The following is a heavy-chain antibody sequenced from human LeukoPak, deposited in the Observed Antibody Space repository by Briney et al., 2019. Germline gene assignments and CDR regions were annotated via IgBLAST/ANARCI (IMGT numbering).Heavy chain of an antibody. J-gene: IGHJ4*02. Sequence: PGGSLRLSCAASGFTFSSYSMNWVRQAPGKGLEWVSSISSSSSYIYYADSVKGRFTISRDNAKNSLYLQMNSLRAEDTAVYYCARAGYYYDGSGYYFDYWGQGTLVTVSS. CDR2: ISSSSSYI. D-gene: IGHD3-22*01. CDR3: ARAGYYYDGSGYYFDY. CDR1: GFTFSSYS. V-gene: IGHV3-21*01.